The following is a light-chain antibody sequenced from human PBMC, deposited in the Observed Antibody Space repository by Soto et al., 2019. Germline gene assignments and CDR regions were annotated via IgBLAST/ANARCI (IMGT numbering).Light chain of an antibody. CDR1: QDITNY. V-gene: IGKV1-33*01. CDR3: QQYDSVFT. CDR2: GAS. J-gene: IGKJ5*01. Sequence: DIEIPQSPSSLSASLGDSLTITCQASQDITNYLNWYQQKPGKAPNLLIYGASNLETGVPSRLSGSGSGTDFTFTISSLQAEDIGTYFCQQYDSVFTFGQGTRLEIK.